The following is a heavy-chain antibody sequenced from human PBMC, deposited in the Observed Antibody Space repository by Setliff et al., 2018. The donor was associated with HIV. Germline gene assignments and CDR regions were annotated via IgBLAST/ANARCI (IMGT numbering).Heavy chain of an antibody. V-gene: IGHV5-51*03. J-gene: IGHJ4*02. CDR2: IYPGDSDT. CDR1: GYSFTTYW. Sequence: PGESLKISCKGSGYSFTTYWIGWVRQMPGKGLVWMGIIYPGDSDTRYSPSFQGQVTISADKSISTAYLQWSSLKASDTAMYYCARGPIDFYDRVYFDCWGQGSLVTVS. D-gene: IGHD3-22*01. CDR3: ARGPIDFYDRVYFDC.